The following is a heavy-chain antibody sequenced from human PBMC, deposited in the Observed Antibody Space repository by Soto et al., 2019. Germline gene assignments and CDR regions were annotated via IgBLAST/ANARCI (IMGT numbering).Heavy chain of an antibody. CDR2: ISSTSSFI. J-gene: IGHJ4*02. CDR1: GFNFSSYS. V-gene: IGHV3-21*01. D-gene: IGHD6-19*01. CDR3: GGPYSCGDGFLGY. Sequence: GGSLRLSCAASGFNFSSYSMNWVRQAPGKGLEWVSSISSTSSFIFYADSVKGRFTISRDNAESSLFLQMSSLRAEDTAVYYCGGPYSCGDGFLGYWGQGTLVTVSS.